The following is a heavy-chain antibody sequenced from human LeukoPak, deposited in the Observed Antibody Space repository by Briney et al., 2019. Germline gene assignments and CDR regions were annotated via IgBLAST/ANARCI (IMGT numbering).Heavy chain of an antibody. J-gene: IGHJ4*02. Sequence: ASVKVSCKASGYTFTGYYMHWVRQAPAQGLEWMGRINPNSGGTNYAQKFQGRVTMTRDTSISTAYMELSRLRSDDTAVYYCARIYCSSTSCYLLDYWGQGTLVTVSS. V-gene: IGHV1-2*02. CDR1: GYTFTGYY. CDR2: INPNSGGT. D-gene: IGHD2-2*01. CDR3: ARIYCSSTSCYLLDY.